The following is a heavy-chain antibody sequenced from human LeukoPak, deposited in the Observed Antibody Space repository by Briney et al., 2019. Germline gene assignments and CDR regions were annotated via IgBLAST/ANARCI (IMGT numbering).Heavy chain of an antibody. Sequence: GGSLRLSCVASGFSFSNYGMSWVRQAPGKGPEWVANIKQEGSEKYYADSVKDRFTISRDNAKNSLYLQMNSLRAEDTAVYYCARDPKNGAIAGFYWGQGTLVTVSS. CDR3: ARDPKNGAIAGFY. J-gene: IGHJ4*02. D-gene: IGHD6-19*01. CDR2: IKQEGSEK. V-gene: IGHV3-7*05. CDR1: GFSFSNYG.